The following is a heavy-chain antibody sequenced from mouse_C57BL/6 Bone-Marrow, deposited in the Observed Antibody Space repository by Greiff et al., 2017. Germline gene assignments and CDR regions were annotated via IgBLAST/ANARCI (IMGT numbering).Heavy chain of an antibody. CDR2: IYPGNSDT. D-gene: IGHD2-10*02. V-gene: IGHV1-5*01. Sequence: EVQLQQSGTVLARPGASVKMSCKTSGYTFTSYWMHWVKQRPGQGLEWIGAIYPGNSDTSYNQKFKGKAKLTAVTSASTAYMELSSLTNEDSAVYYCTRKGYGNYSYYFDYWGQGTTLTVSS. J-gene: IGHJ2*01. CDR1: GYTFTSYW. CDR3: TRKGYGNYSYYFDY.